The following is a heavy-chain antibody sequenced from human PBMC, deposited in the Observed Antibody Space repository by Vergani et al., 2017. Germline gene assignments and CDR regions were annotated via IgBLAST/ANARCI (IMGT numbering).Heavy chain of an antibody. CDR3: AGPQGTSAYYYCGFDY. V-gene: IGHV3-23*01. J-gene: IGHJ4*02. CDR1: GFTFSTYA. Sequence: EVQLLESGGGLVQPGGSLRLSCAASGFTFSTYAMTWVRQAPGEGLEWVSTISSDGGSTYYADSVKGRFTISRDNSQNTLSLQMNSLTAVDTAIYYCAGPQGTSAYYYCGFDYWGQGILVTVSS. D-gene: IGHD3-22*01. CDR2: ISSDGGST.